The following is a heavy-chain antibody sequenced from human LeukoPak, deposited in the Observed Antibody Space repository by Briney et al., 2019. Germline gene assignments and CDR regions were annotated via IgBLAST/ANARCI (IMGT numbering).Heavy chain of an antibody. CDR3: ARSRLWLRGYYVDV. CDR1: GYTFTSYD. V-gene: IGHV1-8*03. D-gene: IGHD5-18*01. CDR2: MNPNSGNT. J-gene: IGHJ6*03. Sequence: GASVKVSCKASGYTFTSYDINWVRQATGQGLEWMGWMNPNSGNTGYAQKFQGRVTITRNASISTAYMELSSLRSEDTAVYYCARSRLWLRGYYVDVWGKGTTVTVSS.